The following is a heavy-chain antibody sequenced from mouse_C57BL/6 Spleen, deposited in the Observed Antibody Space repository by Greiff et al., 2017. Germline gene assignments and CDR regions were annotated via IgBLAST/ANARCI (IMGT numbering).Heavy chain of an antibody. Sequence: QVQLQQPGAELVRPGTSVKLSCKASGYTFTSYWMHWVKQRPGQGLEWLGVIDPSDSYTNYPQKFKGKATLTVDTSSSTAYMQLSSLTSEDSAVYYCARRAAQATPDYWGQGTTLTVSS. CDR2: IDPSDSYT. CDR1: GYTFTSYW. D-gene: IGHD3-2*02. V-gene: IGHV1-59*01. J-gene: IGHJ2*01. CDR3: ARRAAQATPDY.